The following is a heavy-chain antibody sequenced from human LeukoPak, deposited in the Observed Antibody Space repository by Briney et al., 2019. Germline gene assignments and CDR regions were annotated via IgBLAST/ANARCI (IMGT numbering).Heavy chain of an antibody. D-gene: IGHD2-2*01. CDR2: IYHSGST. V-gene: IGHV4-38-2*02. J-gene: IGHJ4*02. CDR1: GYSISSGYY. CDR3: ARDLRDIVVVPAAIRSFDY. Sequence: SKTLSLTCTVSGYSISSGYYWGWIRQPPGKGLEWIGGIYHSGSTYYNPSLKSRVTISVDTSKNQFSLKLSSVTAADTAVYYCARDLRDIVVVPAAIRSFDYWGQGTLVTVSS.